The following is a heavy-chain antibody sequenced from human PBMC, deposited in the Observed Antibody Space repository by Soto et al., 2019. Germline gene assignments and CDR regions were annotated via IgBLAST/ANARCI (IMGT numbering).Heavy chain of an antibody. CDR3: ARGHCTNGVCYIFPWDYYGMDV. D-gene: IGHD2-8*01. CDR2: IYYSGST. V-gene: IGHV4-39*01. J-gene: IGHJ6*02. Sequence: KASETLSLTCTVSGGSISSSSYYWGGIRQPPGKGLEWIGSIYYSGSTYYNPSLKSRVTISVDTSKNQFSLKLSSVTAADTAVYYCARGHCTNGVCYIFPWDYYGMDVWGQGTTVTVSS. CDR1: GGSISSSSYY.